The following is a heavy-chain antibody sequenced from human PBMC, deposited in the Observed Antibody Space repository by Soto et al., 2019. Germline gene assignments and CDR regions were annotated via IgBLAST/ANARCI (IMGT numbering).Heavy chain of an antibody. CDR1: GFTFSNFA. Sequence: PEGSLRLSCAASGFTFSNFAMSWVRQAPGKGLEWVSGFSGSGANTYYADAVKGRFTISRDNSKNTLYLQMNSLRAEDTAIYYCAKDLGYNYGYGSDYWGQGTVVTVSS. V-gene: IGHV3-23*01. CDR3: AKDLGYNYGYGSDY. D-gene: IGHD5-18*01. J-gene: IGHJ4*02. CDR2: FSGSGANT.